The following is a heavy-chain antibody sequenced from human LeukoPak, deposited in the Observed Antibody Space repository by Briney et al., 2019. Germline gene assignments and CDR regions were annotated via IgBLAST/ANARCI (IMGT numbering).Heavy chain of an antibody. Sequence: GSLRLSCAASGFTFSSYEMNWVRQAPGKGLEWVAFIRYDGSNKYYADSVKGRFTISRDNSKNTLYLQMNSLRAEDTAVYYCAKPAISSRGWYYDYWGQGTLVTVSS. CDR1: GFTFSSYE. CDR2: IRYDGSNK. V-gene: IGHV3-30*02. D-gene: IGHD6-19*01. J-gene: IGHJ4*02. CDR3: AKPAISSRGWYYDY.